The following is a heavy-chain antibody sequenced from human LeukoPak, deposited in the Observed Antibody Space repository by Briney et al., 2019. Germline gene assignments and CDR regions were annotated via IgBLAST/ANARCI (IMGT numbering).Heavy chain of an antibody. D-gene: IGHD2-15*01. CDR2: IGTAGDT. V-gene: IGHV3-13*01. Sequence: GGSLRLSCAASGFTFSSYDMHWVRQVTGKGLEWVSGIGTAGDTDSPGSVKGRFSISRENAKNSLYLQMNSLRAGDTAVYYCARGRSPYCSGGSCYSPEFDYWGQGTLVTVSS. J-gene: IGHJ4*02. CDR1: GFTFSSYD. CDR3: ARGRSPYCSGGSCYSPEFDY.